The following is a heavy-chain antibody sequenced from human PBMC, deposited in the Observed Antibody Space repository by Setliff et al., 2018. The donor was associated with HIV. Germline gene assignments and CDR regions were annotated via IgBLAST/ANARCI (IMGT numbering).Heavy chain of an antibody. V-gene: IGHV4-61*09. D-gene: IGHD3-3*01. J-gene: IGHJ6*03. CDR2: IHTTGST. CDR3: ARCYYNFWSGYPLDYMDV. Sequence: PSETLSLTCTVSGSSISSGSYYWSWIRQPAGKGLEWIGQIHTTGSTNYNPSLKSRVTISVDTSKNQFSLKLSSVTAADTAVYYCARCYYNFWSGYPLDYMDVWGKGTTVTVSS. CDR1: GSSISSGSYY.